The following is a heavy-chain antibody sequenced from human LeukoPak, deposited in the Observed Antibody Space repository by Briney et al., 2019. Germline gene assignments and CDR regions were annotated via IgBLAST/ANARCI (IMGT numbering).Heavy chain of an antibody. D-gene: IGHD3-10*01. V-gene: IGHV3-23*01. CDR1: GFTFSSYA. J-gene: IGHJ4*02. Sequence: GGSLRLSCAASGFTFSSYAMSWVRQAPGKGLEWLSAISGSGVSTYYADSVKGRFTISRDNSRNTLYLQMNGLRADDTAVYYCAPPVGSGAYFDYWGQGTLVTVSS. CDR2: ISGSGVST. CDR3: APPVGSGAYFDY.